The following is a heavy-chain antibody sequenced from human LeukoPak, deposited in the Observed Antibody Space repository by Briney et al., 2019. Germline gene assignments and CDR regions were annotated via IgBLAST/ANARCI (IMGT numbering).Heavy chain of an antibody. D-gene: IGHD3-22*01. CDR3: TKVARNSSWPYFDS. CDR1: RFIFDDYS. CDR2: ISWDGGAT. J-gene: IGHJ4*02. V-gene: IGHV3-43*01. Sequence: PGGSLRLSCAASRFIFDDYSIHWVRQPPGKGLEWISLISWDGGATYYADSVKGRFTVSRDKSKNSLFLQMNSVITEDTAFYYCTKVARNSSWPYFDSWGQGTLVTVSS.